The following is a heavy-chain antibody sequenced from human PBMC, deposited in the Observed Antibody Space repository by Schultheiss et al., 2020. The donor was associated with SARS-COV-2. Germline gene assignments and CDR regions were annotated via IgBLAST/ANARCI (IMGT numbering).Heavy chain of an antibody. D-gene: IGHD6-19*01. CDR1: GYSLSSGYY. CDR3: ARTLSVAGALGWFDP. V-gene: IGHV4-38-2*02. Sequence: SQTLSLTCIVSGYSLSSGYYWGWIRQSPGKGLEWIGNIYHSGKTYYNPSLRSRVAISVDTSKNQFSLKLSSVTAADTAVYYCARTLSVAGALGWFDPWGQGTLVTVSS. J-gene: IGHJ5*02. CDR2: IYHSGKT.